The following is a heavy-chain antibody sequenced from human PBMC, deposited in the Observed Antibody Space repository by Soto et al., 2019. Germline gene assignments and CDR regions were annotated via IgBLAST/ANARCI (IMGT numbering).Heavy chain of an antibody. D-gene: IGHD3-9*01. V-gene: IGHV1-2*04. CDR1: GYTFTGYY. CDR3: ARNIRHYEILTGYSKPAVYYYYYGMDV. Sequence: GAAVKVSCKASGYTFTGYYMHWVRQAPGQGLEWMGWINPNSGGTNYAQKFQGWVTMTRDTSISTAYMELSRLRSDDTAVYYCARNIRHYEILTGYSKPAVYYYYYGMDVWGQGRTVTVSS. J-gene: IGHJ6*02. CDR2: INPNSGGT.